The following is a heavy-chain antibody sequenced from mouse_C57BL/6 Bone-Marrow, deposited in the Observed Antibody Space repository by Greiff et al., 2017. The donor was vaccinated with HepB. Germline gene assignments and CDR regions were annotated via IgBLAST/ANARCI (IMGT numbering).Heavy chain of an antibody. CDR1: GYTFTSYW. V-gene: IGHV1-7*01. CDR3: ARRVITTDFDY. Sequence: VQLVESGAELAEPGASVKLSCKASGYTFTSYWMHWVKQRPGQGLEWIGYINPSSGYTKYNQKFKDKATLTADKSSSTAYMQLSSLTYEDSAVYYCARRVITTDFDYWGQGTTLTVSS. J-gene: IGHJ2*01. CDR2: INPSSGYT. D-gene: IGHD1-2*01.